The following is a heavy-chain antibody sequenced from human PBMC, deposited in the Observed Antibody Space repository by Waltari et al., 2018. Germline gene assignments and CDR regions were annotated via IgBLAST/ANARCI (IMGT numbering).Heavy chain of an antibody. CDR3: ARGQERSTSAQNDY. V-gene: IGHV3-23*01. CDR1: EFTFSSYA. D-gene: IGHD1-1*01. CDR2: IRGSGGTT. Sequence: EVQLLESGGNLVQPGGPLRLSCAGSEFTFSSYAMSWVRQPPGKGLEWVSAIRGSGGTTYYADSVKGRFTISRDNSKNTLFLQMNSLTADDTAVYYCARGQERSTSAQNDYWGQGTLVTVSS. J-gene: IGHJ4*02.